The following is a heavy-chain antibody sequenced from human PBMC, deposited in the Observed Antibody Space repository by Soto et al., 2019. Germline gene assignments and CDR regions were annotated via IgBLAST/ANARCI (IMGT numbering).Heavy chain of an antibody. CDR1: GYTFTGYY. J-gene: IGHJ2*01. V-gene: IGHV1-2*04. CDR3: AREGREAARHHRNGFAP. D-gene: IGHD3-10*01. CDR2: INPNSGGT. Sequence: ASVKVSCKASGYTFTGYYMHWVRQAPGQGLEWMGWINPNSGGTNYAQKFQGWVTMTRDTSISTAYMELSRLRSDDTAVYYCAREGREAARHHRNGFAPGGRGPLDPVPS.